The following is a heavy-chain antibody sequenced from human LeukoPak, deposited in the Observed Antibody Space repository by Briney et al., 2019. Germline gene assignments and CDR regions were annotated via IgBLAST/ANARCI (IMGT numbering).Heavy chain of an antibody. Sequence: SETLSLTCTVSGGSISSSSYYWGWIRQPPGKGLEWIGYISYIRSTKYNPPLKSRVTISEDTSKKQFSLKLSSVTAADTAVYYCAGSYHYYMDVWGKGTTVTVSS. CDR3: AGSYHYYMDV. V-gene: IGHV4-39*07. J-gene: IGHJ6*03. CDR1: GGSISSSSYY. CDR2: ISYIRST.